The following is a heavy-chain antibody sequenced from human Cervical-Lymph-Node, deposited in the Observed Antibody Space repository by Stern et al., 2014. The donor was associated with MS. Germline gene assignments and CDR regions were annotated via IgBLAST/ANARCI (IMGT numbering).Heavy chain of an antibody. V-gene: IGHV3-33*01. CDR1: GFTFSRYG. CDR2: IWYDGNSK. J-gene: IGHJ6*02. D-gene: IGHD3-16*01. Sequence: QVQLVQSGGGVVQPGTSLRVSCVASGFTFSRYGMHWVRQAPGKGLEWVAVIWYDGNSKYYADSVRGRFTTSRDNSKNTLYLQMNRLGGLDPAVYYCGRDGGGGLASYFGMDVWGQGATV. CDR3: GRDGGGGLASYFGMDV.